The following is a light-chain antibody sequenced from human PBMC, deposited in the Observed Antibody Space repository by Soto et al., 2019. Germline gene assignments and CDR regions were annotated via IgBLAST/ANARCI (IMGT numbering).Light chain of an antibody. CDR1: SSDVGTYNY. J-gene: IGLJ1*01. V-gene: IGLV2-14*03. Sequence: QSALTQPASVSGSPGQSITISCTGTSSDVGTYNYVSWYQQHPGTAPKLMISDVSSRPSGVSSRFSGSKSGNTASLTISGLQAEDEAAYYCSSYPTSSTPVFGTGTKVTVL. CDR2: DVS. CDR3: SSYPTSSTPV.